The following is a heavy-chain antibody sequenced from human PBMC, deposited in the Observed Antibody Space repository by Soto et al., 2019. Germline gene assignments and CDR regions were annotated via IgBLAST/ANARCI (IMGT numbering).Heavy chain of an antibody. Sequence: ASVKVSCKASGYTFTGYYMHWVRQAPGQGLEWMGWINPNSGGTNYAQKFQGWVTMTRDTSISTAYMELSRLRSDDTAVYYCARDFYERRISWSYDYYYYYGMDVWGQGTTVTV. J-gene: IGHJ6*02. CDR2: INPNSGGT. CDR3: ARDFYERRISWSYDYYYYYGMDV. CDR1: GYTFTGYY. V-gene: IGHV1-2*04. D-gene: IGHD6-13*01.